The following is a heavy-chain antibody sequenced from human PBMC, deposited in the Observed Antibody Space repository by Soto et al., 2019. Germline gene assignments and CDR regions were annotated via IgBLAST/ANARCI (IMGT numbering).Heavy chain of an antibody. D-gene: IGHD5-12*01. V-gene: IGHV3-74*01. J-gene: IGHJ4*02. CDR3: ARPSKGYSGYDTPGY. CDR2: INSDGSST. Sequence: QPGGSLRLSCAASGFTFSSYWMHWVRQAPGKGLVWVSRINSDGSSTSYADSVKGRFTISRDNAKNTLYLQMNSLRAEDTAVYYCARPSKGYSGYDTPGYWGQGTLVTVSS. CDR1: GFTFSSYW.